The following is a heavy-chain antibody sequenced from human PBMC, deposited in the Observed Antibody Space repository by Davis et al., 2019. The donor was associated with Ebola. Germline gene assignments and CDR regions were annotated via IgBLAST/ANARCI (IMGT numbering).Heavy chain of an antibody. D-gene: IGHD5-24*01. CDR1: GYTFTSYD. Sequence: AASVKVSCKASGYTFTSYDINWVRQATGQGLEWMGWMNPNSGNTDYAQKFQGRVTMTRNTSISTAYMELSSLRSEDTAVYYCARGIVEMATIYFDYWGQGTLVTVSS. V-gene: IGHV1-8*01. J-gene: IGHJ4*02. CDR3: ARGIVEMATIYFDY. CDR2: MNPNSGNT.